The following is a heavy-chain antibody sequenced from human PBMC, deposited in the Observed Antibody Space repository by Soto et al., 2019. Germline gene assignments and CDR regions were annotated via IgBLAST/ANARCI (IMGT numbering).Heavy chain of an antibody. J-gene: IGHJ4*02. Sequence: QVQLQESGPGLVKPSETLSLTCTVSGGYISDYYWSWIRQPPGKELEWIGYIYYTGSTNYNPSLKSRVTISVDTSKSQFSLRLSSVTAADTAVYHGARLGKLRTGYNPFDYWGQGILVTVSS. CDR1: GGYISDYY. CDR2: IYYTGST. CDR3: ARLGKLRTGYNPFDY. V-gene: IGHV4-59*01. D-gene: IGHD5-12*01.